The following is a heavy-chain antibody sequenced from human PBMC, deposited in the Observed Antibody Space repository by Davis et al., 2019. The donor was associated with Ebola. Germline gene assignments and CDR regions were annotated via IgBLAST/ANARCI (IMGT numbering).Heavy chain of an antibody. CDR3: ARRGGSYAFDY. J-gene: IGHJ4*02. CDR2: INHSGST. CDR1: GGSFSGYY. D-gene: IGHD1-26*01. V-gene: IGHV4-34*01. Sequence: SETLSLTCAVYGGSFSGYYWSWIRQPPGKGLEWIGEINHSGSTNYNPSLKSRVTISVDTSKNQFSLKLNSVTAADTAVYYCARRGGSYAFDYWGQGTLVTVSS.